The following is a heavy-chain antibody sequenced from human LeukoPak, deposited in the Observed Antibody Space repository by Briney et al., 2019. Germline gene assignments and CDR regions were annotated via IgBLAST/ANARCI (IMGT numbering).Heavy chain of an antibody. CDR2: IYTSGST. V-gene: IGHV4-4*07. D-gene: IGHD3-3*01. J-gene: IGHJ6*03. CDR3: ARDRYDFWSGQYYYYMDV. Sequence: SETLSLTCTVSGVSISSYYWSWIRQPAGKGLEWIGRIYTSGSTNYNPSLKSRVTMSVDTSKNQFSLKLSSVTAADTAVYYCARDRYDFWSGQYYYYMDVWGKGTTVTVSS. CDR1: GVSISSYY.